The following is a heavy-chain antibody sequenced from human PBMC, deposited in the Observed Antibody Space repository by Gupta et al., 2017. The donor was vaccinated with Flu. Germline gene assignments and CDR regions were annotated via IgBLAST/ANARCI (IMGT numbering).Heavy chain of an antibody. CDR2: ISSSSSYI. CDR3: ARDHRITGTMGWFDP. CDR1: GFTFSSYS. Sequence: EVQLVESGGGLVKPGGSLRLSCAASGFTFSSYSMNWVRQAPGKGLEWVSSISSSSSYIYYADSVKGRFTISRDNAKNSLYLQMNSLRAEDTAVYYCARDHRITGTMGWFDPWGQGTLVTGSS. V-gene: IGHV3-21*01. D-gene: IGHD1-7*01. J-gene: IGHJ5*02.